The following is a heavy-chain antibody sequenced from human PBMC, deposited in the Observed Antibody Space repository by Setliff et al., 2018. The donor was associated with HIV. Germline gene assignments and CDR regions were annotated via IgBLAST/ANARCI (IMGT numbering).Heavy chain of an antibody. CDR2: ITYDGSQK. D-gene: IGHD3-10*01. V-gene: IGHV3-30*04. CDR1: GFTFSRYA. CDR3: AKAKRYYYGSGSYYADDAFDI. Sequence: GGSLRLSCAASGFTFSRYAMHWVRQAPGKGLEWVAVITYDGSQKYYADSVKGRFTISRDNAKNSLYLQMNSLRAEDMALYYCAKAKRYYYGSGSYYADDAFDIWGQGTMVTVSS. J-gene: IGHJ3*02.